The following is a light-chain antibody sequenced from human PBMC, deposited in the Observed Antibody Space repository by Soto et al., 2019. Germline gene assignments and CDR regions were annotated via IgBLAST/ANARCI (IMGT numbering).Light chain of an antibody. CDR2: DAS. J-gene: IGKJ1*01. CDR3: QQYDTYSRT. V-gene: IGKV1-5*01. CDR1: QSISNW. Sequence: DIQMTQSPSTLSASVGXRVTISCRASQSISNWLAWYQQKPGKAPKLLMSDASSLERGVPSRFSGSGSGTEFTLTISSLQPDDFATYYCQQYDTYSRTFGQGTKVDIK.